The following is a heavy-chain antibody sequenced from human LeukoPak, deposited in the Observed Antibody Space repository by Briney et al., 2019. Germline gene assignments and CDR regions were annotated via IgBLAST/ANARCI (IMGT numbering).Heavy chain of an antibody. D-gene: IGHD1-26*01. CDR1: GFTFSSYA. V-gene: IGHV3-30-3*01. CDR2: ISYDGSHK. J-gene: IGHJ4*02. Sequence: PGGSLRLSCAAAGFTFSSYAMHWVRQAPGKGLEWVAVISYDGSHKYYADSVKGQFTISRDNSKTTLYLQMNSLRAEDTAVYYCAGERRGSFVYWGEGTLVTASS. CDR3: AGERRGSFVY.